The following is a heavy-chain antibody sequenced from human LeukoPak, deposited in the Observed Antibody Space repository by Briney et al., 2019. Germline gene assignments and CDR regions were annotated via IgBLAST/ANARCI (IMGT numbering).Heavy chain of an antibody. CDR3: ARAGTAMVTLDY. CDR2: IYYSGST. CDR1: GGSFSNYY. V-gene: IGHV4-59*01. D-gene: IGHD5-18*01. J-gene: IGHJ4*02. Sequence: SETLSLTCTVSGGSFSNYYWSWIRQPPGKGLEWIGDIYYSGSTNYNPSLKSRVTISVDTSKNQFSLRLSSVTAADTAVYYCARAGTAMVTLDYWGQGTLVTVSS.